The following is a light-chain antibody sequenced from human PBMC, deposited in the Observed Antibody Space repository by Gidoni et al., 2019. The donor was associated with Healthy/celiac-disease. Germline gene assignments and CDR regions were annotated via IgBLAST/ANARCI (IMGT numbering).Light chain of an antibody. CDR2: EAS. CDR3: QQSYSTPRT. V-gene: IGKV1-39*01. J-gene: IGKJ1*01. Sequence: QMAPSPSSLSASVGDRVTIHCRASQSISSYLDWYQQKPGKAPKLLIYEASSLQSGVPSRFSGSGSGTDFTLTISSLQPEDFATYYCQQSYSTPRTFGQGTKVEIK. CDR1: QSISSY.